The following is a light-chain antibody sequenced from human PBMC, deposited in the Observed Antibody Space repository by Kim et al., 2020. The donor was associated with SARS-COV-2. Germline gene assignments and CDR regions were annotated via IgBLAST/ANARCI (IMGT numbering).Light chain of an antibody. J-gene: IGKJ4*01. CDR3: QQRNNWLT. Sequence: SLSPGERATLACRASESISTYLAWFQQKPGQAPRLLIYDASNRATGIPARFSGSGSGTDFTLTISSLEPEDFAVYYCQQRNNWLTFGGGTKVEIK. V-gene: IGKV3-11*01. CDR2: DAS. CDR1: ESISTY.